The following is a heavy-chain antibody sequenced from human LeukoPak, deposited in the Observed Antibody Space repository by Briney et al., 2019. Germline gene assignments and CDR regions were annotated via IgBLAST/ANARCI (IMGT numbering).Heavy chain of an antibody. CDR2: VYYSGST. Sequence: SETLSLTCTVSGGSISSYYWSWIRQPPGKGLEWIGYVYYSGSTNYNPSLKSRVTISVDTSKNQFSLKLSSVTAADTAVYYCARLPPAWTVFGVVPSHFDYWGQGTLVTVS. V-gene: IGHV4-59*08. CDR1: GGSISSYY. D-gene: IGHD3-3*01. CDR3: ARLPPAWTVFGVVPSHFDY. J-gene: IGHJ4*02.